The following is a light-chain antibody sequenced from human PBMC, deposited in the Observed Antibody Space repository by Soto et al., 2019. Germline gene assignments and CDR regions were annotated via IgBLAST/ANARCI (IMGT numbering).Light chain of an antibody. CDR3: QQYATSPLT. J-gene: IGKJ4*01. Sequence: EIVLTQSPGTLALSPGERATLSCRASQSVSRNYLAWYQQKPGQAPRHLIYGASSRATGITDRFSGSGSGTDFTRTISRLEPEDFGVYFCQQYATSPLTFGGGTKVEI. CDR2: GAS. V-gene: IGKV3-20*01. CDR1: QSVSRNY.